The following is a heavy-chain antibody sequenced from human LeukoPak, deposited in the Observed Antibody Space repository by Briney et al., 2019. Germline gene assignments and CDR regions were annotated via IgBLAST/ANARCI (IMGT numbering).Heavy chain of an antibody. Sequence: SETLSLTCTVSGGSISSYYWSWIRQPPGKGLEWIGYIYYSGGANYNPSLKSRVTISVDTSKNQFSLKLTSVTAADTAVYYCARVYYSNSYDYWYFDLWGRGTLVTVSS. D-gene: IGHD6-13*01. J-gene: IGHJ2*01. CDR2: IYYSGGA. V-gene: IGHV4-59*01. CDR3: ARVYYSNSYDYWYFDL. CDR1: GGSISSYY.